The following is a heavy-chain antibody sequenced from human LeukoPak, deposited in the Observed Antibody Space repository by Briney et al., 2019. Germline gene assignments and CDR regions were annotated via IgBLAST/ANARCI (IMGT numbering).Heavy chain of an antibody. CDR1: GFTFSDYY. CDR3: ARDGRTTAVTWANDY. D-gene: IGHD4-23*01. J-gene: IGHJ4*02. CDR2: ISSSGSTI. V-gene: IGHV3-11*04. Sequence: GGSLRLSCAASGFTFSDYYMSWIRQAPGKGLEWVSYISSSGSTIYYADSVKGRFTIPRDNAKNSLYLQMNSLRAEDTAVYYCARDGRTTAVTWANDYWGQGTLVTVSS.